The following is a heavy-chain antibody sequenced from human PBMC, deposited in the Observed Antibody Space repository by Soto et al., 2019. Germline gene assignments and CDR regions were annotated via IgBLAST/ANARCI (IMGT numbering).Heavy chain of an antibody. CDR3: AKEDVAARPTFDY. CDR1: GFTFRNHA. D-gene: IGHD6-6*01. V-gene: IGHV3-30-3*01. J-gene: IGHJ4*02. CDR2: IAYDGSNA. Sequence: GSLRLSCAASGFTFRNHAMHWVRQAPGKGLECLAVIAYDGSNAYYTDSVKGRFTVSRDNSKNTLYLQMNSLRAEDTAVYYCAKEDVAARPTFDYWGQGTLVTVSS.